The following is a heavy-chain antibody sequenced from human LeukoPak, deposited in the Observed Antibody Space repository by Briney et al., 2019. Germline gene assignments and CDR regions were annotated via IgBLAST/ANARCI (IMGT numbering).Heavy chain of an antibody. J-gene: IGHJ4*02. V-gene: IGHV1-2*02. D-gene: IGHD3-10*01. Sequence: ASVKVSCKASEGTFSSYAISRVRQAPGQGLEWMGWIYPNSGGTNYAQKFQGRVTMTRDTSISTAYMELSSLRSDDTAVYYCARAIGEFYGSGSYYSWGQGTLVTVSS. CDR1: EGTFSSYA. CDR3: ARAIGEFYGSGSYYS. CDR2: IYPNSGGT.